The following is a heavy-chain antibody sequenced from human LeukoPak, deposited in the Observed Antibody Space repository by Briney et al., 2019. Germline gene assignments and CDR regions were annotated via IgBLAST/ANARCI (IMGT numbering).Heavy chain of an antibody. V-gene: IGHV4-59*12. D-gene: IGHD6-19*01. CDR2: IYYSGST. Sequence: SETLSLTCTVSGGSISSYYWSWIRQPPGKGLEWIGYIYYSGSTNYNPSLKSRVTISVDTSKNQFSLKLSSVTAADTAVYYCARGGPPYSSGWYGYFDYWGQGTLVTVSS. CDR1: GGSISSYY. J-gene: IGHJ4*02. CDR3: ARGGPPYSSGWYGYFDY.